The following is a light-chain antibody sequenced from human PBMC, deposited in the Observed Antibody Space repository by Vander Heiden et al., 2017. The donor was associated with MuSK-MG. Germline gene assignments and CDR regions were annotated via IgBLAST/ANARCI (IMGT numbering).Light chain of an antibody. Sequence: IQMTPSPSSLSASVGHRVTITCRASQDISTYLPCHQQRPGKVPHLLISAASPLQSGVPSRCSGRGSGTDFTSISSSLQPEDAATYYRQTYSRARWTFGPGTKVELK. V-gene: IGKV1-27*01. CDR2: AAS. CDR1: QDISTY. J-gene: IGKJ1*01. CDR3: QTYSRARWT.